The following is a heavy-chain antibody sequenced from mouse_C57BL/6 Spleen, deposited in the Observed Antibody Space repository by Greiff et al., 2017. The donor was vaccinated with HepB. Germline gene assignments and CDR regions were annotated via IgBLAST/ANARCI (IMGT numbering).Heavy chain of an antibody. CDR1: GYAFSSYW. CDR3: ARGDYGNPHWYFGV. Sequence: LVESGAELVKPGASVKLSCKASGYAFSSYWMNWVKQRPGKGLEWIGQIYPGDGDTNYKGKFKGKATLTADKSSSTAYMQLSSLTSEDSAVYFCARGDYGNPHWYFGVWGTGTTVTVSS. CDR2: IYPGDGDT. J-gene: IGHJ1*03. D-gene: IGHD1-1*01. V-gene: IGHV1-80*01.